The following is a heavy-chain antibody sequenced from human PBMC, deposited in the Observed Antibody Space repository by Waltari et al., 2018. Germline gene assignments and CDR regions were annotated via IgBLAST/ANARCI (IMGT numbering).Heavy chain of an antibody. D-gene: IGHD6-13*01. CDR2: INSIGGRT. CDR3: ARDGGIAAQMVRSYYFDY. Sequence: QMQLVQSWAEVKKPGASVKVSCRASVCTFTSYYMHWVRQSPGRWLGWMGIINSIGGRTSSEQKFQGCTTMSRDTSKRPVYMVMSSMRAEETVVYYGARDGGIAAQMVRSYYFDYWGQGTLVTVSS. J-gene: IGHJ4*02. CDR1: VCTFTSYY. V-gene: IGHV1-46*01.